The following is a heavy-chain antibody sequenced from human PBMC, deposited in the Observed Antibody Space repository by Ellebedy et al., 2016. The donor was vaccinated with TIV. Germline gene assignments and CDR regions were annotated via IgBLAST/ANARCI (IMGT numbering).Heavy chain of an antibody. J-gene: IGHJ4*02. CDR1: GYKFTDYH. D-gene: IGHD3-10*01. CDR2: INPNTGGT. CDR3: AREGEFDFNGELFFDY. V-gene: IGHV1-2*04. Sequence: ASVKVSXXTSGYKFTDYHLQWVRKAPGQGLEWMGWINPNTGGTNYPQRFQGWVTMTTDTSVNTAYLELGRLTHDDTAVYYCAREGEFDFNGELFFDYWGQGTPVTVSS.